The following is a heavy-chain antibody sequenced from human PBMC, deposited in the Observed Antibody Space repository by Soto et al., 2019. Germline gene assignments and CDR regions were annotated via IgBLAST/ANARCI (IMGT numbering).Heavy chain of an antibody. CDR2: IYHSGST. V-gene: IGHV4-30-2*01. D-gene: IGHD6-13*01. CDR3: ARVQSSSWYLSNWFDP. CDR1: GGSISSGGYS. Sequence: KPSETLSLTCAVSGGSISSGGYSWSWIRQPPGKGLEWIGYIYHSGSTYYNPSLKSRVTISVDRSKNQFSLKLSSVTAADTAVYYCARVQSSSWYLSNWFDPWGQGTLVTVSS. J-gene: IGHJ5*02.